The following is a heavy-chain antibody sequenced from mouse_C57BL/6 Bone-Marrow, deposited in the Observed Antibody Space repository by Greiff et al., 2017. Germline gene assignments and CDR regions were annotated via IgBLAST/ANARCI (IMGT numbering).Heavy chain of an antibody. CDR3: VLPYDYDRDY. V-gene: IGHV1-64*01. CDR2: IHPNSGST. CDR1: GYTFTSYW. J-gene: IGHJ4*01. Sequence: QVQLQQPGAELVKPGASVKLSCKASGYTFTSYWMHWVKQRPGQGLEWIGMIHPNSGSTNYNEKFKSKATLTVDKSSSTAHMQLSSLTSEDSAVYYCVLPYDYDRDYWGQGTSVTVSS. D-gene: IGHD2-4*01.